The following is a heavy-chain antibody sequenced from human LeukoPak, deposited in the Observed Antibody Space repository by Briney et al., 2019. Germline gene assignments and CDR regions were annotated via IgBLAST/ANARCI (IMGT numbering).Heavy chain of an antibody. D-gene: IGHD3-22*01. Sequence: SETLSLTCAVYGGSFSGYYWSWIRQPPGKGLEWIGEINHSGSTNCNPSLKSRVTISVDTSKNQFSLKLSSVTAADTAVYYCSYYYYDSSGYYSFDYWGQGTLVTVSS. J-gene: IGHJ4*02. CDR1: GGSFSGYY. CDR2: INHSGST. CDR3: SYYYYDSSGYYSFDY. V-gene: IGHV4-34*01.